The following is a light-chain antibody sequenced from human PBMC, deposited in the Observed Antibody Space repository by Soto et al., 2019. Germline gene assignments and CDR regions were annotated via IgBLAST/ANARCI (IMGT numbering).Light chain of an antibody. V-gene: IGKV3-20*01. Sequence: EIVLTQSPGTLSLSPGERATLSCRASQSVSSRDLAWYQQKPGQAPRLLIYATSSRAAGIPDRFSGSGSGTDFTLTISSLQPEDYATYFCQEYGTSFTWTFGQGTKVDI. CDR1: QSVSSRD. J-gene: IGKJ1*01. CDR3: QEYGTSFTWT. CDR2: ATS.